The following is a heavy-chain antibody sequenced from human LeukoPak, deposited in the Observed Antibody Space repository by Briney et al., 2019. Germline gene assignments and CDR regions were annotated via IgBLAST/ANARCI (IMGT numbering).Heavy chain of an antibody. CDR3: ARAPARSYHYYYYGMDV. J-gene: IGHJ6*04. CDR1: GGSFSGYH. Sequence: SEPLSLTCAVYGGSFSGYHWSWIRQPPGKGLEWIGESNHSGSTTHNPSLKSRVIISVDTSKNQFSLKLSSVTATDTAVYYCARAPARSYHYYYYGMDVWGKGTTVTVSS. CDR2: SNHSGST. V-gene: IGHV4-34*01.